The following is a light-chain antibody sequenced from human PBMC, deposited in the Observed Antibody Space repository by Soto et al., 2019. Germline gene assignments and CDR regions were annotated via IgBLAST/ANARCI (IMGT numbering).Light chain of an antibody. Sequence: QSALTQPASVSGSPGQSITISCTGTSSDVGGYDYVSWYQQHPGTAPRLIIFEVTNRPSGVSNRFSGSKSGNTASLTISGLQAEDEADYYCTSYTSSSTQVFGTGTKATVL. V-gene: IGLV2-14*01. CDR2: EVT. J-gene: IGLJ1*01. CDR3: TSYTSSSTQV. CDR1: SSDVGGYDY.